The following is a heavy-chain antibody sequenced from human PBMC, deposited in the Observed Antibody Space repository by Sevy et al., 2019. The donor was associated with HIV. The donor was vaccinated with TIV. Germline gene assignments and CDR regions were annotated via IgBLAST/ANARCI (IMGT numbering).Heavy chain of an antibody. CDR2: ISYDGSNK. V-gene: IGHV3-30*04. CDR3: AREGGPPGGDSIYYFDY. J-gene: IGHJ4*02. CDR1: GFTFSSYA. D-gene: IGHD2-21*02. Sequence: GGSLRLSCAASGFTFSSYAMHWVRQAPGKGLEWVAVISYDGSNKYYADSVKGRFTISRDNSKNTLYLQMNSLRAEDTAVYYCAREGGPPGGDSIYYFDYWGQGTLVTVSS.